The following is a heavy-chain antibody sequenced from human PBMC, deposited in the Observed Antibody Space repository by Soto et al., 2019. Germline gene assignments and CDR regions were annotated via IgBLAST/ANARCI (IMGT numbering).Heavy chain of an antibody. D-gene: IGHD3-22*01. CDR1: GGTFSSYA. CDR2: IIPIFGTA. CDR3: ARVPYYYDSRYFDY. J-gene: IGHJ4*02. V-gene: IGHV1-69*01. Sequence: QVQLVQSGAEVKKPGSSVKVSCKASGGTFSSYAISWVRQAPGQGLEWMGGIIPIFGTANYAQKFQGRVTITADESTSTAYMELSSQRSEDTAVYYCARVPYYYDSRYFDYWGQGTLVTVSS.